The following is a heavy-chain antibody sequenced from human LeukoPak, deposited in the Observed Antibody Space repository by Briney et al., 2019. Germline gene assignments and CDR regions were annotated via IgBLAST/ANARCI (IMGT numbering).Heavy chain of an antibody. V-gene: IGHV3-74*03. J-gene: IGHJ4*02. Sequence: GGSLRLSCAASGFAFSTYWMHWVRQAPGKGLVWVSRINSGGDSTTYADSVKGRFTISRDNAKNTLYLQMNSLRAEDTAVYYCARVGEVVPAGIDYWGQGTLVTVSS. D-gene: IGHD2-2*01. CDR3: ARVGEVVPAGIDY. CDR1: GFAFSTYW. CDR2: INSGGDST.